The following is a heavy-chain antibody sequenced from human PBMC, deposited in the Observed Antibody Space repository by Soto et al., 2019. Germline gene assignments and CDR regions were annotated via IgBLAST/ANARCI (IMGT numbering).Heavy chain of an antibody. CDR3: ATARYGGNPSGAFDI. J-gene: IGHJ3*02. Sequence: ASVKVSCQASGYTFTSYGISWVRQAPGKGLEWMGCIGAYDGKTIYAQKFQGRVTMTEDTSTDTAYMELSSLRSEDTAVYYCATARYGGNPSGAFDIWGQGTMVTVSS. CDR2: IGAYDGKT. D-gene: IGHD2-15*01. V-gene: IGHV1-18*01. CDR1: GYTFTSYG.